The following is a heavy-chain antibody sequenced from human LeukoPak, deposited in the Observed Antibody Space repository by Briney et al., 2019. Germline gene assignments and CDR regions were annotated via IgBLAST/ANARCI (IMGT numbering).Heavy chain of an antibody. CDR3: ARHPKRRLLWFGDPKDPDAFDI. J-gene: IGHJ3*02. CDR2: IYYSGST. Sequence: SETLSLTCTVSGGSTNNSYWTWIRQPPGKGLEWIGHIYYSGSTNYSPSLKSRVTISVDTSKNQFSLKLSSVTAADTAVYYCARHPKRRLLWFGDPKDPDAFDIWGQGTMVTVSS. CDR1: GGSTNNSY. D-gene: IGHD3-10*01. V-gene: IGHV4-59*08.